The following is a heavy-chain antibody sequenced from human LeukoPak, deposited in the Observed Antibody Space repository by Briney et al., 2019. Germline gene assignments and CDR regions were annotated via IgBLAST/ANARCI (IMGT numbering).Heavy chain of an antibody. V-gene: IGHV3-30*18. D-gene: IGHD5-24*01. Sequence: GRSLRLSCAASGFTFSSYGMHWVRQAPGKGLEWVSVISRDGSSQYYADSVKGRFTISRDNSKDTLYLLMDSLRADDTALYYCAKDRDGYNAGAFDYWGQGALVTVSS. CDR3: AKDRDGYNAGAFDY. CDR1: GFTFSSYG. CDR2: ISRDGSSQ. J-gene: IGHJ4*02.